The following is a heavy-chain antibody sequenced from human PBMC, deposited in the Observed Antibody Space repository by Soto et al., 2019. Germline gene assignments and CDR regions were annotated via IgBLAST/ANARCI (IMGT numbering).Heavy chain of an antibody. CDR2: IYYSGST. J-gene: IGHJ6*03. CDR1: GGSISSYY. CDR3: ARERNIVANYAAALKKEYYYYYMDV. V-gene: IGHV4-59*01. Sequence: QVQLQESGPGLVKPSETLSLTCTVSGGSISSYYWSWIRQPPGKGLEWIGYIYYSGSTNYNPSLTSRDTISVDTSKNQFSLKLSSVTAADTAVYYCARERNIVANYAAALKKEYYYYYMDVWGKGTTVTVSS. D-gene: IGHD5-12*01.